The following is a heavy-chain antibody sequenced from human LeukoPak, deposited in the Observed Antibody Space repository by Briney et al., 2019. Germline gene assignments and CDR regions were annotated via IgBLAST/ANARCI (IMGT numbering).Heavy chain of an antibody. CDR3: ARGSTGGVYYYYYYMDV. D-gene: IGHD4-11*01. CDR1: GGSISSGGYY. V-gene: IGHV4-31*03. Sequence: PSETLSLTCTVSGGSISSGGYYWSWIRQHPGKGLEWIGYIYYSGSTYYNPSLKSRVTISVDTSKNQFSLKLSSVTAADTAVYYCARGSTGGVYYYYYYMDVWGKGTTVTVSS. CDR2: IYYSGST. J-gene: IGHJ6*03.